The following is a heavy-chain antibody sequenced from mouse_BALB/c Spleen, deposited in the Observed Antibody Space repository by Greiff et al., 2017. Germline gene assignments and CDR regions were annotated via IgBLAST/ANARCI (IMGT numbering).Heavy chain of an antibody. D-gene: IGHD2-10*02. J-gene: IGHJ4*01. V-gene: IGHV5-6*01. Sequence: EVQGVESGGGLVQPGGSRKLSCAASGFTFSSFGMHWVRQAPEKGLEWVATISDGGSYTYYPDSVKGRFTISRDNAKNNLYLQMSSLKSEDTAMYYCARNEYGNYDAMDYWGQGTSVTVSS. CDR3: ARNEYGNYDAMDY. CDR1: GFTFSSFG. CDR2: ISDGGSYT.